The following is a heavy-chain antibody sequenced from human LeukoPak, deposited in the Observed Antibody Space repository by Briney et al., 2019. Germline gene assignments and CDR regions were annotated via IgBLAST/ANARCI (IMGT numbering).Heavy chain of an antibody. CDR2: MNPNSGNT. Sequence: ASVKVSCKASVYTFTSYDINWVRQATGQGLEWMGWMNPNSGNTGYAQKFQGRVTMTRNTSISTAYMELSSLRSEDTAVYYCASSTSFGQYNWFDPWGQGTLVTVSS. CDR3: ASSTSFGQYNWFDP. V-gene: IGHV1-8*01. J-gene: IGHJ5*02. D-gene: IGHD2-2*01. CDR1: VYTFTSYD.